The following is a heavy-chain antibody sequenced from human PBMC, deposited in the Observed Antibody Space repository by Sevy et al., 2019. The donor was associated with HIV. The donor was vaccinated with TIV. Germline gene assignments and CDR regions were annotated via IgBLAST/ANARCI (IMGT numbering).Heavy chain of an antibody. CDR3: ARDRGEILSSAFDY. Sequence: GGCLRLSCVGSGFSFSDHRMHWVRQAPGKGLEWMAVISYDGRNTKYKADSVKGRFTISRDNSKNTPYLQMNSLRAEDTAIYYCARDRGEILSSAFDYWGQGTLVTVSS. D-gene: IGHD3-16*01. CDR1: GFSFSDHR. J-gene: IGHJ4*02. V-gene: IGHV3-30*03. CDR2: ISYDGRNTK.